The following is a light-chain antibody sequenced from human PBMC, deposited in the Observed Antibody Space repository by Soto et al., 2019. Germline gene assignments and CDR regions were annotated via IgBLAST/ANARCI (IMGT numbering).Light chain of an antibody. CDR3: SSYTSSSTPHVV. CDR1: SSDVGGYNY. CDR2: DVS. J-gene: IGLJ2*01. V-gene: IGLV2-14*01. Sequence: QSALTQPASVSGSPGQSITISCTGTSSDVGGYNYVSWHQQYPGKAPKLMIYDVSNRPSGVSNRFSGSKSGNTASLTISGLQAEDEADYYCSSYTSSSTPHVVFGGGTQLTVL.